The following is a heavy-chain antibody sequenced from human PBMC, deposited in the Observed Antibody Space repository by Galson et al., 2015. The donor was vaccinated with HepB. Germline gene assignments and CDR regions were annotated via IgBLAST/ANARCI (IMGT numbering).Heavy chain of an antibody. CDR1: GGTFSSYA. CDR2: IIPIFGTA. V-gene: IGHV1-69*13. J-gene: IGHJ6*02. CDR3: ARYCSSTSCYPIYYYYYYGMDV. D-gene: IGHD2-2*01. Sequence: SVKVSCKASGGTFSSYAISWVRQAPGQGLEWMGGIIPIFGTANYAQKFQGRVTITADESTSTAYMELSSLRSEDTAVYYCARYCSSTSCYPIYYYYYYGMDVWGQRPTVTVSS.